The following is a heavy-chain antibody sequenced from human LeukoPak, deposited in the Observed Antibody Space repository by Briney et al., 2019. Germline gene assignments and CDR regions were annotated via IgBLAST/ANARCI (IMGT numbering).Heavy chain of an antibody. V-gene: IGHV3-7*03. Sequence: PGGSLRLSCATSGFTFSRYAMHWVRQSPATGLEWVANTNQGGSDKYYVDSVKGRFTISRDNAKNLVYLDMHSLRAEDTALYYCARDKGPNLIDVWGQGTMVTVFS. J-gene: IGHJ3*01. CDR3: ARDKGPNLIDV. CDR1: GFTFSRYA. CDR2: TNQGGSDK.